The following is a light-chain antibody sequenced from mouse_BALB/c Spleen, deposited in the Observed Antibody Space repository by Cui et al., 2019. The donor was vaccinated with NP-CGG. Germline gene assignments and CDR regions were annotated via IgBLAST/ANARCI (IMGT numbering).Light chain of an antibody. CDR2: GTN. J-gene: IGLJ1*01. CDR1: IGDVTTRNY. V-gene: IGLV1*01. Sequence: QAVVTQEFALTTSPGETVTLTCRSSIGDVTTRNYANWVQEKPDHLFTGLIGGTNNRAPGVPARFSGSLIGDKAALTITGAQTEDEAIYFCALWYSNHWVFGGGTKLTVL. CDR3: ALWYSNHWV.